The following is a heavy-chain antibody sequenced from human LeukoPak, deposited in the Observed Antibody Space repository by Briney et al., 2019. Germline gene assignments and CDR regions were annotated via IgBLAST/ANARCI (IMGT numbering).Heavy chain of an antibody. Sequence: SETLSLTCTVSGYSISTGFYWGWIRQPPGKGLEWIGYIYYSGSTNYNPSLKSRVTISVDTSKNQFSLKLSSVTAADTAVYYCASTLYSGYDYFDYWGQGTLVTVSS. CDR1: GYSISTGFY. V-gene: IGHV4-38-2*02. D-gene: IGHD5-12*01. CDR2: IYYSGST. CDR3: ASTLYSGYDYFDY. J-gene: IGHJ4*02.